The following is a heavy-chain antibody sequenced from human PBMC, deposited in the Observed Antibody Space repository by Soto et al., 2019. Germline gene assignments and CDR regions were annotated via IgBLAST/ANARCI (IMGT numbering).Heavy chain of an antibody. D-gene: IGHD3-22*01. J-gene: IGHJ4*02. CDR2: ISAYNGNA. CDR3: ARDQVAVGWSFDY. CDR1: GYTFTSYG. Sequence: ASVKVSCKASGYTFTSYGISWVRQAPGQGLEWMGRISAYNGNANYAQKLQGRVTMTADTSTSTAYMELSSLRSEDTAVYYCARDQVAVGWSFDYWGQGTLVTVSS. V-gene: IGHV1-18*01.